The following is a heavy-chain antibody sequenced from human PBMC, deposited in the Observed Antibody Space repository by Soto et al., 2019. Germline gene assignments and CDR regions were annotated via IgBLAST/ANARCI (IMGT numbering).Heavy chain of an antibody. D-gene: IGHD1-26*01. Sequence: QITLKESGPTLVKPTQTLTLTCTFSGFSLSTSRVGVGWIRQPPGKALEWLAVIYWDDAKTYRPSLKSRLTITKDTSKNQGGLTLTNMDPVDTATYYCAHAYGGRSLYWGQGTLVTVSS. CDR1: GFSLSTSRVG. V-gene: IGHV2-5*02. CDR3: AHAYGGRSLY. CDR2: IYWDDAK. J-gene: IGHJ4*02.